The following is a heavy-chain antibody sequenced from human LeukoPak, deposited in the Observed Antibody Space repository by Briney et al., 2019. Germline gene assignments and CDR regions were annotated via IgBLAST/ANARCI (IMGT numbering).Heavy chain of an antibody. V-gene: IGHV4-4*07. CDR1: GGSISSYY. D-gene: IGHD5-18*01. CDR2: IYTSGST. Sequence: SETLPLTCTVSGGSISSYYWSWIRQPAGKGLEWIGRIYTSGSTNYNPSLKSRVTMSVDTSKNQFSLKLSSVTAADTAVYYCARELRGYTYGTDAFDIWGQGTMVTVSS. J-gene: IGHJ3*02. CDR3: ARELRGYTYGTDAFDI.